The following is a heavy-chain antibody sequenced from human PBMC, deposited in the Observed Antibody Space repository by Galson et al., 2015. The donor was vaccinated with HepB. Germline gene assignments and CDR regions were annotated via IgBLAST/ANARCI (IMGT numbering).Heavy chain of an antibody. CDR2: ISSDINTK. Sequence: SLRLSCAASGFTFSRHAFHWVRQAPGKGLQWLSLISSDINTKNYADSVKGRFSVSRDNSRDTVYLQMNGLRPEDTAAYFCASDLDGSGSFYNMLAYWGQGIMVTVSS. D-gene: IGHD3-10*01. J-gene: IGHJ4*02. V-gene: IGHV3-30*04. CDR1: GFTFSRHA. CDR3: ASDLDGSGSFYNMLAY.